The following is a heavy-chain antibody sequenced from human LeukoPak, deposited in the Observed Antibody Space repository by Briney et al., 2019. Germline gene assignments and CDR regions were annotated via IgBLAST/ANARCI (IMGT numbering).Heavy chain of an antibody. CDR3: TRDPRVAGGH. V-gene: IGHV3-48*04. D-gene: IGHD6-19*01. CDR1: GFTFSSYS. J-gene: IGHJ1*01. Sequence: GGSLRLSCAASGFTFSSYSMNWVRQAPGKGLEWVSYISSSSSTIYYADSVKGRFTISRDNAKNSLYLQMNSLRAEDTAVYYCTRDPRVAGGHWGQGTLVTVSS. CDR2: ISSSSSTI.